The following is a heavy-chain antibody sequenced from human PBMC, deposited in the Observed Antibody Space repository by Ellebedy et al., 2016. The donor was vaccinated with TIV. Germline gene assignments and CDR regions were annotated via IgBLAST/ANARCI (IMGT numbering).Heavy chain of an antibody. J-gene: IGHJ3*01. CDR2: IYSSGTT. CDR1: GSSMSSDDHY. D-gene: IGHD3-10*01. Sequence: MPSETLSLTCTVSGSSMSSDDHYWSWILQPPGKGLEWIGYIYSSGTTYYNPSLKHRLTMSVDHSNSKVSLKLTAVTATDTAVYYCARGGGDRPHDLDVWGQGTKVTVSS. CDR3: ARGGGDRPHDLDV. V-gene: IGHV4-30-4*01.